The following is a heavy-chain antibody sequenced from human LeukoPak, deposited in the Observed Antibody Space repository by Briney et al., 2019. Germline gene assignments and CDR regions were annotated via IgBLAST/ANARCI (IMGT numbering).Heavy chain of an antibody. Sequence: GGSLRLSCAASGFTFSSDAMSWVRQAPGKGLEWVSTINYSGGTTYCADSVKGRFTISRDNSQNMLYLQMNSLRAEDTAVYFCANRPGWRAFDYWGQGTLVTVSS. V-gene: IGHV3-23*01. CDR1: GFTFSSDA. CDR3: ANRPGWRAFDY. J-gene: IGHJ4*02. CDR2: INYSGGTT.